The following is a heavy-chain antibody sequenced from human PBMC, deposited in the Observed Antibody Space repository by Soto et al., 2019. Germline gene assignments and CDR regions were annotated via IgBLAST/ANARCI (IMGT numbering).Heavy chain of an antibody. D-gene: IGHD2-21*01. Sequence: QVQLVQSGAEVKKPGASVKVSCKASGYTFTGYAMHWVRQAPGQRLEWMGWINAGNGNTKYSQKFQGRVTITRDTSASTAYMELSSLRSEDTAVYYCARGAGVSAYYYYGMDVLGQGTTVTVSS. CDR1: GYTFTGYA. CDR2: INAGNGNT. J-gene: IGHJ6*02. CDR3: ARGAGVSAYYYYGMDV. V-gene: IGHV1-3*01.